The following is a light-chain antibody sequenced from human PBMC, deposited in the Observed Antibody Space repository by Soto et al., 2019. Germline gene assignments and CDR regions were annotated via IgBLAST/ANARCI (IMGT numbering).Light chain of an antibody. CDR2: KAS. V-gene: IGKV1-5*03. Sequence: DIQMTQSPSTLPASVGDRVTITCRASHTISSWLAWYQQKPGKAPKLLIYKASTLKSGVPSRFSGSGSGTEFTLTISSLQPDDFATYYCQHYNSYSEAFGQGTKVDI. J-gene: IGKJ1*01. CDR1: HTISSW. CDR3: QHYNSYSEA.